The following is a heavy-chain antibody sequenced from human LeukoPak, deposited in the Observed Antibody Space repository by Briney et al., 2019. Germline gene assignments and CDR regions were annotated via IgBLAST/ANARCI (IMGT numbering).Heavy chain of an antibody. CDR1: GDSVSSKNGA. Sequence: SQTLSLTCVVSGDSVSSKNGAWNWVRQSPSRGLEWLGRTYYRSKWYNDYAESMEGRMTISQDTSKNQYSLHLNSVTPDDTAVYYCARDFGSTGWHTFDYWGQGTLVTVSS. CDR2: TYYRSKWYN. CDR3: ARDFGSTGWHTFDY. V-gene: IGHV6-1*01. J-gene: IGHJ4*02. D-gene: IGHD6-19*01.